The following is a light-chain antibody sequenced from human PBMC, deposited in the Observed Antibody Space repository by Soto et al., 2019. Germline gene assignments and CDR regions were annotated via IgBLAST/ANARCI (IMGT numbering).Light chain of an antibody. J-gene: IGKJ4*01. V-gene: IGKV3-20*01. CDR2: GTT. CDR3: QPYGSSPPN. CDR1: QTVSGSY. Sequence: EIVLTQSPCTVSLSPGETASLSCRASQTVSGSYLAWCQQKPGQAPRLLIYGTTSRAAGVPDRFSGGGSGTAFTPTISGLEPEDFALYNCQPYGSSPPNFGGGTRVESK.